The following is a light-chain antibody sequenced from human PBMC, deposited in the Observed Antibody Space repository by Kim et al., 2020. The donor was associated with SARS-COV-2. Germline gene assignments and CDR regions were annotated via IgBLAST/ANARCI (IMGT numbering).Light chain of an antibody. CDR3: QHYSGYT. CDR1: QSISDW. J-gene: IGKJ2*01. Sequence: TLSASVGDRVTITCRASQSISDWLAWYQQKPGKAPKLLIYDASTLESGVPSRFSGSGSGTDFTLTISSLQPDDFATYYCQHYSGYTFGQGTKLEI. CDR2: DAS. V-gene: IGKV1-5*01.